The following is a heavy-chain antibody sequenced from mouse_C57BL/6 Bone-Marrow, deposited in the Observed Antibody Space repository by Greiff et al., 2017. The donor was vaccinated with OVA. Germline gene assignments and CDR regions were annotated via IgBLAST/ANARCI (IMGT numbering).Heavy chain of an antibody. CDR1: GYTFTSYG. Sequence: QVQLQQSGAELARPGASVKLSCKASGYTFTSYGISWVKQRTGQGLEWIGEIYPRSGNTNYNEKFKGKATLTADKSSSTAYMELRSLTSEDSAVXFGASGAVVAKNAMDYWGQGTSVTVSS. CDR2: IYPRSGNT. D-gene: IGHD1-1*01. CDR3: ASGAVVAKNAMDY. J-gene: IGHJ4*01. V-gene: IGHV1-81*01.